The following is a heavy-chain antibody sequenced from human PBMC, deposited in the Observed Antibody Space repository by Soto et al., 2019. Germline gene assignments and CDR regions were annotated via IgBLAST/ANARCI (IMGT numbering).Heavy chain of an antibody. Sequence: EVQLLESGGGLVQPGGSLRLSCAASGFTFSSYAMRWVRQAPGKGLEWVSAISGSGGSTYYADSVKGRFTISRDNAKNTLYLQMNSLRAEDTAVYYCARRGSGSYYDYWGQGPLVTVSS. V-gene: IGHV3-23*01. CDR2: ISGSGGST. CDR3: ARRGSGSYYDY. CDR1: GFTFSSYA. J-gene: IGHJ4*02. D-gene: IGHD1-26*01.